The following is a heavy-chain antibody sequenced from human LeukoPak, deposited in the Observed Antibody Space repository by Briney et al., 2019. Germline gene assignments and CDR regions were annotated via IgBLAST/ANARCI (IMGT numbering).Heavy chain of an antibody. Sequence: PGGSLRLSCSASGFAFSSYVMHWVRQAPGKGLEWVSYIGSSGSTIYYADSVKGRFTISRDNAKNSLYLQMNSLRDEDTAVYYCTRDPVATSRFDYWGQGSLVSVSS. D-gene: IGHD5-12*01. CDR3: TRDPVATSRFDY. J-gene: IGHJ4*02. CDR1: GFAFSSYV. V-gene: IGHV3-48*02. CDR2: IGSSGSTI.